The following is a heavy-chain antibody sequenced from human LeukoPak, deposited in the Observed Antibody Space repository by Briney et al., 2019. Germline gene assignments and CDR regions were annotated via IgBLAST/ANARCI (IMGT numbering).Heavy chain of an antibody. CDR2: ISTSSSYI. CDR1: GFTFSSYA. Sequence: GGSLRLSCAASGFTFSSYAMSWVRQAPGKGLEWVSSISTSSSYIYYADSVKGRFTISRDNSKNTLYLQMNSLRAEDTAVYYCARVARIGYFDYWGQGTLVTVSS. D-gene: IGHD3-16*02. V-gene: IGHV3-21*01. J-gene: IGHJ4*02. CDR3: ARVARIGYFDY.